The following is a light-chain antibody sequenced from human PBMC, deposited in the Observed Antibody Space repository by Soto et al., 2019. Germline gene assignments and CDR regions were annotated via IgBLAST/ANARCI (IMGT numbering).Light chain of an antibody. CDR1: SSKFGDNY. J-gene: IGLJ2*01. V-gene: IGLV1-51*01. CDR2: DNI. Sequence: QSVLTQPPSASAAPGRKVTISCSGTSSKFGDNYVSWFQQLPGTAPKLLIYDNIERPSGIPDRFSGSKSGTSATLGITGLQTEDEADYYCATWDSSLSGPCVFGGGTNMTVL. CDR3: ATWDSSLSGPCV.